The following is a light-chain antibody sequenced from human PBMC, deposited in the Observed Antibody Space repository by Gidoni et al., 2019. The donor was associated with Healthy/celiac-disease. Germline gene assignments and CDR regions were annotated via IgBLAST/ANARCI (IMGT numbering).Light chain of an antibody. CDR1: QGISSA. CDR2: DAS. V-gene: IGKV1-13*02. Sequence: AIQLTQSPSSLSASVGDRVTITCRASQGISSALAWYQRKPGKAPKLLIYDASSLESGVPSRFSGSGSGTDFTLTISSLQPEDFATYYCQQFNSYLFTFGPGTKVDIK. CDR3: QQFNSYLFT. J-gene: IGKJ3*01.